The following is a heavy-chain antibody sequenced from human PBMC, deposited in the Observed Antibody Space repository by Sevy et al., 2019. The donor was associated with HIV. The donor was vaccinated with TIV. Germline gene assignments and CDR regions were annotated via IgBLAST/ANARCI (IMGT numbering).Heavy chain of an antibody. V-gene: IGHV1-2*02. CDR1: GYTFTGYY. CDR3: ARMGDDFDTSGYYPLKY. CDR2: INPKTGGT. Sequence: ASVKVSCKASGYTFTGYYVHWLRQAPGQGLEWMAWINPKTGGTYFPKKFQDRVTMTTGTSITTAYMELSGLRFDDTAVYYYARMGDDFDTSGYYPLKYWGQGTLVTVSS. J-gene: IGHJ4*02. D-gene: IGHD3-22*01.